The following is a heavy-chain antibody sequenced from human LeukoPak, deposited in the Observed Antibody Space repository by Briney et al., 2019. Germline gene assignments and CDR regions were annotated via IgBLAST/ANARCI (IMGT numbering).Heavy chain of an antibody. D-gene: IGHD4-11*01. V-gene: IGHV1-69*06. Sequence: ASVKVSCKASGGTFSSYAISWVRQAPGQGLEWMGGIIPIFGTANYAQKFQGRVTITADKSTSTAYMELSSLRSEDTAVYYCASGGLHDPDFDYWGQGTLVTVSS. CDR2: IIPIFGTA. CDR1: GGTFSSYA. CDR3: ASGGLHDPDFDY. J-gene: IGHJ4*02.